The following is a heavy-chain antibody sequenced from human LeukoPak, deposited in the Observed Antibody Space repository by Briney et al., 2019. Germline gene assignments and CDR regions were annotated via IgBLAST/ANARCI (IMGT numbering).Heavy chain of an antibody. V-gene: IGHV1-69*05. J-gene: IGHJ6*03. CDR2: IIPIFGTA. CDR3: ARGSAGGSSPYYYYYYMDV. CDR1: GGTFSSYA. Sequence: GASVKVSCKASGGTFSSYAISWVRQAPGQGLEWMGGIIPIFGTANYAQKFQGRVTITTDESTSTAYMELSSLRSEDTAVYYCARGSAGGSSPYYYYYYMDVWGKGTTVTVSS. D-gene: IGHD6-13*01.